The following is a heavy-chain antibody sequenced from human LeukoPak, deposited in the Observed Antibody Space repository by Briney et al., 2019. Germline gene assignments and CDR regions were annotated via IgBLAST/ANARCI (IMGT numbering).Heavy chain of an antibody. Sequence: GGSLRLSCAASGFTFSGYSMNWVRQAPGKGLEWVSSISSSSYIYYADSVKGRFTISRDNAKNSLYLQMNSLRAEDTAVYYCARGVVRYFDYWGQGALVTVSS. J-gene: IGHJ4*02. CDR3: ARGVVRYFDY. CDR1: GFTFSGYS. D-gene: IGHD3-9*01. CDR2: ISSSSYI. V-gene: IGHV3-21*01.